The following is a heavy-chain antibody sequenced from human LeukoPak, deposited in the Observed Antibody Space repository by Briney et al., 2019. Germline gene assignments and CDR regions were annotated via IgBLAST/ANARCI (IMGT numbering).Heavy chain of an antibody. CDR2: IYYSGST. V-gene: IGHV4-59*01. CDR1: GGSISNYY. CDR3: ARGSWYGDEDY. D-gene: IGHD6-13*01. Sequence: PSETLSLTCTVSGGSISNYYWSWIRQPPGKGLEWIGYIYYSGSTNYNPSLKSRVTISVDTSKNQFSLKLSSVTAADTAVYYCARGSWYGDEDYWGQGTLVTVSS. J-gene: IGHJ4*02.